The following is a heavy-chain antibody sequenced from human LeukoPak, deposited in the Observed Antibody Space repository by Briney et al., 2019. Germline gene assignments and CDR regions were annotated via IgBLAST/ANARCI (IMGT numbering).Heavy chain of an antibody. Sequence: SETLTLMCTVSGAPIIGPTDYSPWIRQPPGKGLEWIGSIHYSGSTYYNLSLKSRVTISVDTSKNQFFLKLSSVTAADTAGYHCAKTAHAKAYYYNYWGQGALVTVSS. V-gene: IGHV4-39*01. CDR3: AKTAHAKAYYYNY. CDR1: GAPIIGPTDY. J-gene: IGHJ4*02. CDR2: IHYSGST. D-gene: IGHD1-14*01.